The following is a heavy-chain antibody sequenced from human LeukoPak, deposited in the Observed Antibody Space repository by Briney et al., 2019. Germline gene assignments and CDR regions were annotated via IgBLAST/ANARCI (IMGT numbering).Heavy chain of an antibody. CDR2: ISGVGDAT. V-gene: IGHV3-23*01. D-gene: IGHD5-12*01. CDR3: AKWSKWLPSC. J-gene: IGHJ4*02. Sequence: QPGGSLRLSCAASGFIFSDYAMTWIRQAPGKGLEWVSYISGVGDATYYADSVKGRFIVSRDNSKGTLSLQMNSLRADDTATYYCAKWSKWLPSCWGQGTLVIVSS. CDR1: GFIFSDYA.